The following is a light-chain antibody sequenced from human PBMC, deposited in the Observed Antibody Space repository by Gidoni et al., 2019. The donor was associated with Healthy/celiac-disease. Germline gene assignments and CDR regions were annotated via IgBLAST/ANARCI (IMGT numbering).Light chain of an antibody. CDR2: DNN. V-gene: IGLV1-51*01. CDR1: SSNIRNNY. J-gene: IGLJ2*01. Sequence: QSVLTQPPSVSAAPGQKVTISCSGSSSNIRNNYVSWYQQLPGTAPNLLIYDNNKRPSGIPDRFSGSKSGTSATLGITGLQTGDEADYYCGTWDSSLSVVVFGGGTKLTV. CDR3: GTWDSSLSVVV.